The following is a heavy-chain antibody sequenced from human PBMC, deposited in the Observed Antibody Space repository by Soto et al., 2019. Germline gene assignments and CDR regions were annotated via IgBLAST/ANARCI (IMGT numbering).Heavy chain of an antibody. CDR1: GGTFSNYP. CDR2: IIPIFGTT. CDR3: ARGLYCGGGCYSHFDY. Sequence: VQLVQSGAEVKKPGSSVTVSCKASGGTFSNYPFIWVRQAPGQVLDWMGGIIPIFGTTDYGQRFQGRVTITADESTNTAYMELSSLRSDDTAVYYCARGLYCGGGCYSHFDYWGQGTLVTVSS. D-gene: IGHD2-21*02. V-gene: IGHV1-69*01. J-gene: IGHJ4*02.